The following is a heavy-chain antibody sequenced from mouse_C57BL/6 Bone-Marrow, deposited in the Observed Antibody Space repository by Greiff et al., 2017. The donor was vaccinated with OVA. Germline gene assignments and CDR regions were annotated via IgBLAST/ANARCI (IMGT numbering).Heavy chain of an antibody. CDR3: ARQGGYDYDGEVDY. CDR2: ISNGGGST. D-gene: IGHD2-4*01. Sequence: EVKLVESGGGLVQPGGSLKLSCAASGFTFSDYYMYWVRQTPEKRLEWVAYISNGGGSTYYPDTVKGRFTISRDNAKNTLYLQMSRLKSEDTVMYYGARQGGYDYDGEVDYWGQGTTLTVSS. V-gene: IGHV5-12*01. J-gene: IGHJ2*01. CDR1: GFTFSDYY.